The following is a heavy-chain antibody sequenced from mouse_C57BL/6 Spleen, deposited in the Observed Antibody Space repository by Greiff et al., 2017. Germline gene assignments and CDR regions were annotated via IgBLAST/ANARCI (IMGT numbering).Heavy chain of an antibody. D-gene: IGHD2-14*01. CDR1: GFTFTSYW. V-gene: IGHV1-61*01. CDR2: IYSSDSET. J-gene: IGHJ1*03. CDR3: AIRGYDWYFDV. Sequence: VQLQQPGAELVRPGSSVKLSCMASGFTFTSYWMDWVKQWPGQGLEWIGNIYSSDSETPYNQKFKDKATLTVDKSSSTAYMQLSSLTSEDSAVYCCAIRGYDWYFDVWGTGTTVTVSS.